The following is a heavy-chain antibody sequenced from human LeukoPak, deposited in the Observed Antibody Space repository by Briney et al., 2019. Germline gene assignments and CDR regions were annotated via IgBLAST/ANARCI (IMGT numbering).Heavy chain of an antibody. J-gene: IGHJ4*02. D-gene: IGHD5-18*01. CDR2: IYYSGST. Sequence: SGTLSLTCTVSGGSISGYYWSWIRQPPGKGLEWIGYIYYSGSTNYNPSLKSRVTISVDTSKNQFSLKLSSVTAADTAVYYCARDDDSYGLDYWGQGTLVTVSS. V-gene: IGHV4-59*01. CDR3: ARDDDSYGLDY. CDR1: GGSISGYY.